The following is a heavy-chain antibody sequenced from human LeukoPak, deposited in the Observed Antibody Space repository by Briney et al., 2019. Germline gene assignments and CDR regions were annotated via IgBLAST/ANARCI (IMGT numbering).Heavy chain of an antibody. CDR1: GFTFSSYG. V-gene: IGHV3-21*01. J-gene: IGHJ4*02. D-gene: IGHD2-21*02. CDR3: ARDLCGGDCYSGFDY. Sequence: PGGSLRLSCAASGFTFSSYGMHWVRQAPGKGLEWVSSISSSSSYIYYADSVKGRFTISRDNAKNSLYLQMNSLRAEDTAVYYCARDLCGGDCYSGFDYWGQGTLVTVSS. CDR2: ISSSSSYI.